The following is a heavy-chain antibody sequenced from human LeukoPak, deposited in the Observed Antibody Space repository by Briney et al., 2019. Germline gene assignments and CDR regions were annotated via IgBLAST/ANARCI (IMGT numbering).Heavy chain of an antibody. Sequence: SETLSLTCTVSGGSISSSSYYWGWIRQPPGKGLEWIGSIYYSGSTYYNPSLKSRVTISVDTSKNQFSLKLSSVTAADTAVYYCARHGTTVVTPLDYWGQGTPVTVSS. CDR2: IYYSGST. V-gene: IGHV4-39*01. CDR1: GGSISSSSYY. CDR3: ARHGTTVVTPLDY. D-gene: IGHD4-23*01. J-gene: IGHJ4*02.